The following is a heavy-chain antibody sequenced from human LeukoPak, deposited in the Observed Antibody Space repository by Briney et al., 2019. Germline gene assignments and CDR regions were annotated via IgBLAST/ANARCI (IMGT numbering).Heavy chain of an antibody. CDR3: ATDVGAD. V-gene: IGHV3-7*01. CDR2: IKEDGSEK. CDR1: GFTFSSSW. Sequence: AGGSLRLSCAASGFTFSSSWMTWVRQTPGKGLEWVANIKEDGSEKYYVDSVKGRFTVSRDNAKKSLYLRMNSLRAEDTALYYCATDVGADWGQGTLVTVSS. J-gene: IGHJ4*02.